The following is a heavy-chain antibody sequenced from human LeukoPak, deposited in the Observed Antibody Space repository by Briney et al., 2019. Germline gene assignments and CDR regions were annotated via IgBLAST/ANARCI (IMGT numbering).Heavy chain of an antibody. V-gene: IGHV4-39*01. CDR1: GGSISSSSYY. J-gene: IGHJ4*02. D-gene: IGHD2-15*01. Sequence: SETLSLTCTVSGGSISSSSYYWGWIRQPPGKELQWIASVYYSGRTNYSPALNNRVTISVDTSEKQFSLQLNSVTAADTAVYYCASQGSAYYFDFWGQGLLVTVSS. CDR3: ASQGSAYYFDF. CDR2: VYYSGRT.